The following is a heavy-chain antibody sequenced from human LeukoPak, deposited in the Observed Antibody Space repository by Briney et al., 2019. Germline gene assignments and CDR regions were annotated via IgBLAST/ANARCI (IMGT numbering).Heavy chain of an antibody. CDR2: ISGSGGST. Sequence: PGGSLRLSCAASGFTFSSYAMSWVRQAPGKGLEWVSAISGSGGSTYYADSVKGRFTISRDNSKNTLYLQMNSLRAEDTAVYYCAKAVLREWLVPGFDPWGQGTLVTVSS. CDR1: GFTFSSYA. CDR3: AKAVLREWLVPGFDP. J-gene: IGHJ5*02. V-gene: IGHV3-23*01. D-gene: IGHD6-19*01.